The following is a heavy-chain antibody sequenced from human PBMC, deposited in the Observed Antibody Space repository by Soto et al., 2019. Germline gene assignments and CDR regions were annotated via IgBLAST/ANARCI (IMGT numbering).Heavy chain of an antibody. Sequence: QPGGSLRLSCAASGFTFSSYGMHWFRQAPGKGLEWVAVIWYDGSNKYYADSVKGRFTISRDNSKNTLYLQMNSLRAEDTAVYYCARETYKTGYSSSWYSAPPYLDYWGQGTLVTVSS. V-gene: IGHV3-33*01. J-gene: IGHJ4*02. D-gene: IGHD6-13*01. CDR1: GFTFSSYG. CDR3: ARETYKTGYSSSWYSAPPYLDY. CDR2: IWYDGSNK.